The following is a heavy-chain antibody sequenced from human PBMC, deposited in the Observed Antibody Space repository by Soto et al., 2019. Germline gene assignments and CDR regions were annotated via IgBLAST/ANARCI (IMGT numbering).Heavy chain of an antibody. Sequence: SLTCAVYGGSFSGYYWSWIRQPPGKGLEWIGEINHSGSTNYNPSLKSRVTISVDTSKNQFSLKLSSVTAADTAVYYCAREVRAYGMDVWGQGTTVTVSS. D-gene: IGHD3-22*01. CDR3: AREVRAYGMDV. CDR2: INHSGST. CDR1: GGSFSGYY. J-gene: IGHJ6*02. V-gene: IGHV4-34*01.